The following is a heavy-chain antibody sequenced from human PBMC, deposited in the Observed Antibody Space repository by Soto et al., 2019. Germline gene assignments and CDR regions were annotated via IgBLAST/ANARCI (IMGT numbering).Heavy chain of an antibody. D-gene: IGHD5-18*01. CDR2: ISPYNGRT. Sequence: QVHLVQSGSDVEKPGASVKVSCKASGYSFTSYGICWVRQVPGQGPEWMGWISPYNGRTNYAQSVKGRVVMTTDISTNTVYLELRSLRSDDSAIYYCGRCRTDSYAMDVWGQGTTVTVSS. V-gene: IGHV1-18*01. J-gene: IGHJ6*02. CDR1: GYSFTSYG. CDR3: GRCRTDSYAMDV.